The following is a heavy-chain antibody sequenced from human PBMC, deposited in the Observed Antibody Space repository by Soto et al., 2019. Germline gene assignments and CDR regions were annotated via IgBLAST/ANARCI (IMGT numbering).Heavy chain of an antibody. J-gene: IGHJ5*02. Sequence: GWSLRLSCAAAGLTFSTSAMHWVRQAPGKGLEWVAMISHDGSHEYYGDSVKGRFSVSRDNSHNILHLQMNSLRIEDTAVYFCARNTDHRLVRGWLDPWGQGTLVTASS. D-gene: IGHD3-10*01. V-gene: IGHV3-30-3*01. CDR2: ISHDGSHE. CDR3: ARNTDHRLVRGWLDP. CDR1: GLTFSTSA.